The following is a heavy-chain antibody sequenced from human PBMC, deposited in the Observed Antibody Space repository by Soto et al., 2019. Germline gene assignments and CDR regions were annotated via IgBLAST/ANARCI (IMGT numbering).Heavy chain of an antibody. CDR3: ARDPRRAARFDI. Sequence: GASVKVSCKASGGTFSSYAISWVRQAPGQGLEWMGGIIPIFGTANYAQKFQGRVTITADESTSTAYMELSSLRSEDTAVYYCARDPRRAARFDIWGQGTMVTVSS. CDR1: GGTFSSYA. V-gene: IGHV1-69*13. CDR2: IIPIFGTA. D-gene: IGHD6-25*01. J-gene: IGHJ3*02.